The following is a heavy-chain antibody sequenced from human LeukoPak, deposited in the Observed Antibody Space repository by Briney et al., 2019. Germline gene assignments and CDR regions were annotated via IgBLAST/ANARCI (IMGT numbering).Heavy chain of an antibody. CDR1: GFTFSSYW. D-gene: IGHD6-13*01. CDR2: ITSDGSST. J-gene: IGHJ4*02. Sequence: GGCLRLSCAASGFTFSSYWMHWVRQAPGKGLVWVSRITSDGSSTSYADSVKGRFTISRDNAKNTLYLQMNSLRAEDTAVYYCAGVEGSSWVFDYWGQGTLVTVSS. V-gene: IGHV3-74*01. CDR3: AGVEGSSWVFDY.